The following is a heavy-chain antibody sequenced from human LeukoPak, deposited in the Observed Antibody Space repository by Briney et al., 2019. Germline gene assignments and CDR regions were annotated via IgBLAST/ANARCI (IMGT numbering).Heavy chain of an antibody. CDR2: IYTSGST. V-gene: IGHV4-4*07. D-gene: IGHD6-19*01. CDR1: GGSISSYY. J-gene: IGHJ4*02. CDR3: ARSPRAPIAVAGKRQGGRHFDY. Sequence: SETLSLTCTVSGGSISSYYWSWIRQPAGKGLEWIGRIYTSGSTNYNPSLKSRVTMSVDTSKNQFSLKLSSVTAADTAVYYCARSPRAPIAVAGKRQGGRHFDYWGQGALVTVSS.